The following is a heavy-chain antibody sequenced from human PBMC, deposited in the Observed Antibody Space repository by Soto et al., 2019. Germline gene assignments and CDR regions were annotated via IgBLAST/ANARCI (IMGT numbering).Heavy chain of an antibody. CDR1: GFTFSSYG. CDR3: AKSSLPRLSYYYGMDV. CDR2: ISYDGSKE. D-gene: IGHD1-26*01. Sequence: GGSLRLSCVVSGFTFSSYGIHWVRQAPGKGLEWVAVISYDGSKENYADSVKGRFTISRDNSKNTLYLQVNSLRTEDTAVYYCAKSSLPRLSYYYGMDVWGQGTTVTVSS. J-gene: IGHJ6*02. V-gene: IGHV3-30*18.